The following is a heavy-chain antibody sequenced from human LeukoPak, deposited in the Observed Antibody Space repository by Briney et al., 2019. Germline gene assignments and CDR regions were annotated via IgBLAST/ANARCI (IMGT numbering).Heavy chain of an antibody. D-gene: IGHD3-16*01. CDR1: GFTFSSYS. CDR2: ISSSSSYI. Sequence: GGSLRLSCAASGFTFSSYSINWARQAPGKGLEWVSSISSSSSYIYYADSVKGRFTISRDNAKNSLYLQMNSLRAEDTAVYYCARVFGLARLGAFDIWGQGTMVTVSS. CDR3: ARVFGLARLGAFDI. V-gene: IGHV3-21*01. J-gene: IGHJ3*02.